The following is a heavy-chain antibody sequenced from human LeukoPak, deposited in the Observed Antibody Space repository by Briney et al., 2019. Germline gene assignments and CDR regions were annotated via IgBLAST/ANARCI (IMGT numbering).Heavy chain of an antibody. Sequence: GSLRLSCAVSGFTFDAYAMHWVRQAPGKGLEWIGEINHSGSTNYTPSLKSRVTISVDTSKNQFSLKLTSVTAADTAVYYCARHGDYVGVDSWGQGTLVTVSS. V-gene: IGHV4-34*01. CDR3: ARHGDYVGVDS. CDR2: INHSGST. CDR1: GFTFDAYA. D-gene: IGHD4-17*01. J-gene: IGHJ5*01.